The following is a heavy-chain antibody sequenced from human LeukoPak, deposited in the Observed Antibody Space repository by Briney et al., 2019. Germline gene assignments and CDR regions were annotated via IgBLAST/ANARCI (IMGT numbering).Heavy chain of an antibody. Sequence: ASVKVSCKASGYTFTSYYMHWVRQAPGQGLEWMGIINPSGGSTSYAQKFQGRVAMTRDTSTSTVYMELSSLRSEDTAVYYCARDPRYGGNSNAFDIWGQGTMVTVSS. V-gene: IGHV1-46*01. CDR3: ARDPRYGGNSNAFDI. D-gene: IGHD4-23*01. CDR2: INPSGGST. CDR1: GYTFTSYY. J-gene: IGHJ3*02.